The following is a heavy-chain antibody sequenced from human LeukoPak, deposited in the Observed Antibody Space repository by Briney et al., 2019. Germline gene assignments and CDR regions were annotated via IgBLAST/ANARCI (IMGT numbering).Heavy chain of an antibody. Sequence: GGSLRLSCAASGFTFSSYAMSWVRQAPGKGLEWVSAISGSGGSTYYADSVKGRFTISRDNTKKSLYLQMNSLRAEDTAVYYCARDFSGYDYNFDYWGQGTLVTVSS. CDR2: ISGSGGST. D-gene: IGHD5-12*01. J-gene: IGHJ4*02. CDR3: ARDFSGYDYNFDY. CDR1: GFTFSSYA. V-gene: IGHV3-23*01.